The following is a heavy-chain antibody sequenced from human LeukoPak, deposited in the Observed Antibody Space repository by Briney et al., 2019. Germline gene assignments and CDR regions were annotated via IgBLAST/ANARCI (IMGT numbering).Heavy chain of an antibody. D-gene: IGHD1-26*01. CDR2: ISYDGSNK. CDR3: ARDKGAQAFDY. CDR1: GFTFSSYT. V-gene: IGHV3-30-3*01. Sequence: GGSLRLSCAASGFTFSSYTMNWVRQAPGKGLEWVAVISYDGSNKYYADSVKGRFTISRDNSKNTLYLQMNSLRAEDTAVYYCARDKGAQAFDYWGQGTLVTVSS. J-gene: IGHJ4*02.